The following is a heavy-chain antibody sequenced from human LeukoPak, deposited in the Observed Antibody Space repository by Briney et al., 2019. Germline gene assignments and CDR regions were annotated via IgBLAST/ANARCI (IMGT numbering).Heavy chain of an antibody. D-gene: IGHD6-19*01. V-gene: IGHV3-11*01. Sequence: PGGSLRLSCAASGFTFSDYYMSWIRQAPGKGLEWVSYISSSGSTIYYADSVKGRFTISRDNAKNSPYLQMNSLRAEDTAVYYCAAIAVAGRYYFDYWGQGTLVTVSS. J-gene: IGHJ4*02. CDR1: GFTFSDYY. CDR2: ISSSGSTI. CDR3: AAIAVAGRYYFDY.